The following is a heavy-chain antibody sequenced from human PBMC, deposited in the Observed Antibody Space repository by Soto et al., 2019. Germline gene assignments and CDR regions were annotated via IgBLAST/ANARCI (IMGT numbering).Heavy chain of an antibody. CDR2: INADKGDT. D-gene: IGHD5-12*01. J-gene: IGHJ5*02. CDR3: ARGPLSGGATIWDSANWFDP. CDR1: GYSFTDFA. V-gene: IGHV1-3*01. Sequence: QAQLVQSGAEVKKPGASVKVSCKASGYSFTDFAMHWVRLASGQRLEWMGWINADKGDTKYSPKFQCSVTITRDTSATTVYMELRSLRSEDTAVYYCARGPLSGGATIWDSANWFDPWGQGSLVTVST.